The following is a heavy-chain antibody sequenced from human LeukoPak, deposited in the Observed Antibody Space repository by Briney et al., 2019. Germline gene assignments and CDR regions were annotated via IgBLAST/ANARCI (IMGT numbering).Heavy chain of an antibody. CDR1: GFTFSSYS. CDR2: ISSSSSYI. D-gene: IGHD5-18*01. J-gene: IGHJ4*02. CDR3: ARRGDTAMAAADY. V-gene: IGHV3-21*01. Sequence: GGSLRLSCAASGFTFSSYSMNWVRQAPGKGLEWVSSISSSSSYIYYADSVKGRFTISRDNAKNSLYLQMNSLRAEDTAVYYCARRGDTAMAAADYWGQGTLVTVSS.